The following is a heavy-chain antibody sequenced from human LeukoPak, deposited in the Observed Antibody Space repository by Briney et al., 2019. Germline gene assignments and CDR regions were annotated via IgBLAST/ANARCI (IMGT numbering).Heavy chain of an antibody. V-gene: IGHV4-59*08. Sequence: SETLSRTCTASGGSISSYYWSWIRQPPGKGLEWIAYISDIGSINYNPSLKSRVTISLDTSKNQFSLKLSSVTAADTAVYYCAGHHPRNTVDFWGQGTLVTVSS. CDR1: GGSISSYY. CDR3: AGHHPRNTVDF. D-gene: IGHD2/OR15-2a*01. CDR2: ISDIGSI. J-gene: IGHJ4*02.